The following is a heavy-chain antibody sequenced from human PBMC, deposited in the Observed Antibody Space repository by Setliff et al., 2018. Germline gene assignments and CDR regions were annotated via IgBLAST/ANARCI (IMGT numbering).Heavy chain of an antibody. J-gene: IGHJ6*02. CDR2: IQKSGGT. D-gene: IGHD3-10*01. CDR3: ARLSWDGLRYHGLDV. CDR1: GVTIGGNNYYY. Sequence: ASETLSLTCSLSGVTIGGNNYYYWAWIRQPPGKGLECIGYIQKSGGTNYNPSLKSRVTISVDTSTNQFSLKLRSVTAADTAVYYCARLSWDGLRYHGLDVWGQGTTVTVSS. V-gene: IGHV4-61*05.